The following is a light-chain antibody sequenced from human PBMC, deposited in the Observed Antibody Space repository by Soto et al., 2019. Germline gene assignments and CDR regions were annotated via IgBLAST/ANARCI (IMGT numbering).Light chain of an antibody. CDR2: GAS. Sequence: EIVLTQSPGTLSLSPGERATLSCRASQSVISTYLAWYQQKPGQAPRLLIYGASSRATGIPDRFSGSGSGTDFTLTISRLEPEDFALYYCQQYGTSPQTFGQGTKVDIK. CDR1: QSVISTY. J-gene: IGKJ1*01. V-gene: IGKV3-20*01. CDR3: QQYGTSPQT.